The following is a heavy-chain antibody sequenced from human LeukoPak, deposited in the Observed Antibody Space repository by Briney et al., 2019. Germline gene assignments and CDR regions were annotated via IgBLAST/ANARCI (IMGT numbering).Heavy chain of an antibody. CDR3: ARGRPHGNDY. V-gene: IGHV3-74*01. D-gene: IGHD4-23*01. J-gene: IGHJ4*02. Sequence: GGSLRLSCAASGFTFSTNAMSWVRQAPGKGLVWVSRIASDGSSTTYADSVKGRFSISRDNAKNTLYLQMNSLRVEDTAVYYCARGRPHGNDYWGQGTLVTVSS. CDR1: GFTFSTNA. CDR2: IASDGSST.